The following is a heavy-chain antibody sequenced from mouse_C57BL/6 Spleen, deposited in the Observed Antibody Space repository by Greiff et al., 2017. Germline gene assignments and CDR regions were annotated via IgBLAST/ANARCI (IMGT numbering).Heavy chain of an antibody. CDR2: ISYDGSN. CDR3: ARDYYYARDY. V-gene: IGHV3-6*01. J-gene: IGHJ4*01. CDR1: GYSITSGYY. Sequence: EVQLQQSGPGLVKPSQSLSLPCSVTGYSITSGYYWNWIRQFPGNKLAWMGYISYDGSNNYNPSLKNRISITRDTSKNQCFLKLNSVTTEDTATEYCARDYYYARDYWGQGTSVTVSS.